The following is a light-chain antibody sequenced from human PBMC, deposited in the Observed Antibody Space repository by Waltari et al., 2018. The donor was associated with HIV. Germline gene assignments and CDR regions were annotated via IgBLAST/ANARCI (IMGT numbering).Light chain of an antibody. CDR3: QQYNNWPYT. J-gene: IGKJ2*01. Sequence: EILMTQSPDTLSVSPGETATLSCRASQGVNITLAWYQQKPGQAPRLLIYTASTRATGIPARFSGSGSGTEFTLTITSLQSEDFTIYYCQQYNNWPYTFGQGTKLEI. V-gene: IGKV3-15*01. CDR1: QGVNIT. CDR2: TAS.